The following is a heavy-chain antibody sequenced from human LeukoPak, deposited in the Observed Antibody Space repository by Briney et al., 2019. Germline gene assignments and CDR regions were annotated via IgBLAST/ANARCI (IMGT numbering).Heavy chain of an antibody. Sequence: SETLSLTCTVSGGSISSSSYYWGWISQPPGKGLEWIGSIYYSGNTYYNPSLKSRVTISVDKSKNQFSLRLSSVTAADTAVYYCARHREDIVVVPFDYWGQGTLVTVPS. CDR2: IYYSGNT. CDR3: ARHREDIVVVPFDY. CDR1: GGSISSSSYY. D-gene: IGHD2-2*01. J-gene: IGHJ4*02. V-gene: IGHV4-39*01.